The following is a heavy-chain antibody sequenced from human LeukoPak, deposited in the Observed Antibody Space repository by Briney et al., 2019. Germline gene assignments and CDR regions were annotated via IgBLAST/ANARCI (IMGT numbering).Heavy chain of an antibody. J-gene: IGHJ6*02. D-gene: IGHD4-17*01. Sequence: SGPTLVKPPQTLTLTCTFSGFSLSTSGVGVGWIRQPPGKALEWLALIYWDDDKHYSPSLKSRLTITKDTSKNQVVLTMTNMDPVDTATYYCAHRPNGHYYYYYGMDVWGQGTTVTVSS. V-gene: IGHV2-5*02. CDR2: IYWDDDK. CDR1: GFSLSTSGVG. CDR3: AHRPNGHYYYYYGMDV.